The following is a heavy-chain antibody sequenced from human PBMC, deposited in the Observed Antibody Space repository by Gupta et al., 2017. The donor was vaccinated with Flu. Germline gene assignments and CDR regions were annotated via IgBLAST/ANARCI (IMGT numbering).Heavy chain of an antibody. J-gene: IGHJ4*02. Sequence: EVQLVESGGGLVKPGGSLRLSCAASGFTFSSYTMNWVRQAPGKGLEWVSSISTSSNYMFYTDSVKGRFTISRDNAKNSLYLQMNSLRAEDTAVYYCARDLRPAAIRDAFDYWGQGTLVTVSS. V-gene: IGHV3-21*01. CDR3: ARDLRPAAIRDAFDY. CDR1: GFTFSSYT. D-gene: IGHD2-2*02. CDR2: ISTSSNYM.